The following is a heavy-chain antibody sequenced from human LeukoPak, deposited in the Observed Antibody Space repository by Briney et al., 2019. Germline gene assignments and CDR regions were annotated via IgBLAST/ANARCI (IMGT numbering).Heavy chain of an antibody. CDR2: LYSGGSA. D-gene: IGHD1-26*01. V-gene: IGHV3-66*01. Sequence: GGSLRLSCAASGFTASSNYMTWLRQAPGKGLEWVSILYSGGSASYTDSVKGRFTFSRDNSKNTLYLQMNSLRAEDTAVYYCARDWGGRNRYDYWGQGTLVTVSS. CDR3: ARDWGGRNRYDY. J-gene: IGHJ4*02. CDR1: GFTASSNY.